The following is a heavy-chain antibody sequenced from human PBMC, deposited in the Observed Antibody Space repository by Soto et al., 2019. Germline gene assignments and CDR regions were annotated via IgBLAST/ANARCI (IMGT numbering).Heavy chain of an antibody. V-gene: IGHV1-18*01. D-gene: IGHD2-15*01. J-gene: IGHJ4*02. CDR3: ARLNPPSPTGSFDY. Sequence: SEKVSCKASGYTFTSYGISWVRQAPAQGLEWMGWISAYNSNTNYAQKPQATVTMTTDTTPSTAYMDLRSLRSDNTAVYYRARLNPPSPTGSFDYWGQGTLVTVSS. CDR1: GYTFTSYG. CDR2: ISAYNSNT.